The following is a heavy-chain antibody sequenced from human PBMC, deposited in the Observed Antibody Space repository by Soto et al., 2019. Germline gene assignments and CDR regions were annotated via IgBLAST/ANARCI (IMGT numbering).Heavy chain of an antibody. J-gene: IGHJ4*02. CDR1: GFTFSSYA. Sequence: GGSLRLSCAASGFTFSSYAMHWVRQAPGKGLEWVAVISYDGSNKYYADSVKGRFTISRDNSKNTLYLQMNSLRAEDTAVYYCARDLTAVAGTRWGQGTLVTVSS. CDR3: ARDLTAVAGTR. D-gene: IGHD6-19*01. V-gene: IGHV3-30-3*01. CDR2: ISYDGSNK.